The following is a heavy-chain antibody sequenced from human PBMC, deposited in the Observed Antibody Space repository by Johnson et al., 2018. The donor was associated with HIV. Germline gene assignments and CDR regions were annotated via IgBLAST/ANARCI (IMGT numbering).Heavy chain of an antibody. V-gene: IGHV3-66*03. J-gene: IGHJ3*02. CDR3: AKSIVVVLAGNNDDAFDI. CDR1: GFTVNSNF. D-gene: IGHD2-21*01. Sequence: VQLVESGGGLIQPGGSLRLSCAASGFTVNSNFMSWVRQAPGKGMEWVSAIFSAGGTYYADSVRGRVTISRDNSRNTLYLQRNSLRAEDTAVYYCAKSIVVVLAGNNDDAFDIWGQWTMVTVSS. CDR2: IFSAGGT.